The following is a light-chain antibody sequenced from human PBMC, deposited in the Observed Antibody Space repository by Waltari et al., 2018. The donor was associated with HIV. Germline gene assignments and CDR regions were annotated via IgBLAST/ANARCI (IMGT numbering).Light chain of an antibody. V-gene: IGLV2-14*01. CDR2: EVS. J-gene: IGLJ2*01. CDR1: SRGSGGYKS. Sequence: QSALTQPASVSGSPGQSITISCPGISRGSGGYKSVSWYQHHPGKAPKLIIYEVSNRPSGVSNRFSGSKSGNTASLTISGLQAEDEADYYCGSSTSSSNMDVFGGGTKVTVL. CDR3: GSSTSSSNMDV.